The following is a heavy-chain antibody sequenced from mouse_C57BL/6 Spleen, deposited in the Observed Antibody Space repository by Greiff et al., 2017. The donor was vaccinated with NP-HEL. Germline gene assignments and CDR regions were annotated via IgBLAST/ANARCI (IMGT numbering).Heavy chain of an antibody. Sequence: VKLMESGPGLVAPSQSLSITCTVSGFSLTSYGVHWVRQPPGKGLEWLVVIWSDGSTTYNSALKSRLSISKDNSKSQVFLKMNSLQTDDTAMYYCARANWGPYYYAMDYWGQGTSVTVSS. V-gene: IGHV2-6*03. J-gene: IGHJ4*01. CDR1: GFSLTSYG. CDR3: ARANWGPYYYAMDY. CDR2: IWSDGST. D-gene: IGHD4-1*01.